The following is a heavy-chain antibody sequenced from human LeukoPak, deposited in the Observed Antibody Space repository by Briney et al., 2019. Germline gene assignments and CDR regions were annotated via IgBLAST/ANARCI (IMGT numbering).Heavy chain of an antibody. CDR1: GFTVSSNY. CDR2: ISTDGRP. CDR3: AREKSYSGWTSLDY. D-gene: IGHD6-19*01. Sequence: GGSLRLSCAASGFTVSSNYMSWVRQAPGKGLEWVSLISTDGRPYYADSVRGRFTISRDNSKNTLSLQMNSLSADDTAAYYCAREKSYSGWTSLDYWGQGTLVTVFS. V-gene: IGHV3-53*01. J-gene: IGHJ4*02.